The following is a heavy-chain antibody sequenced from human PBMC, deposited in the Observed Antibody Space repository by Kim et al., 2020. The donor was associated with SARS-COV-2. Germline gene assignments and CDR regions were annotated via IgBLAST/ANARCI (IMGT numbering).Heavy chain of an antibody. CDR1: GFTFDDYA. J-gene: IGHJ4*01. CDR3: AKDARWFGELNPYYFDY. V-gene: IGHV3-9*01. D-gene: IGHD3-10*01. Sequence: GWSLRLSCAASGFTFDDYAMHWVRQAPGKGLEWVSGISWNSGSIGYADSVKGRFTISRDNAKNSLYLQMNSLRAEDTALYYCAKDARWFGELNPYYFDY. CDR2: ISWNSGSI.